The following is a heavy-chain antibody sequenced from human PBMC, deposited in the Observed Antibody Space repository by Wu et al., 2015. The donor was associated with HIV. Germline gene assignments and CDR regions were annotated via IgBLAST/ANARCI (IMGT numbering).Heavy chain of an antibody. CDR1: GYRFSTYG. Sequence: QVHMMQSESEVAKPGASVKVSCKASGYRFSTYGISWVRQAPGQGLKWMGWINPDTGATNSARVFQGRVTMTSDTSITTAYMSLTRLRSDDTAVYYCATETFGSRYFDCWGQGTLVTVSS. V-gene: IGHV1-2*02. J-gene: IGHJ4*02. CDR2: INPDTGAT. D-gene: IGHD3-10*01. CDR3: ATETFGSRYFDC.